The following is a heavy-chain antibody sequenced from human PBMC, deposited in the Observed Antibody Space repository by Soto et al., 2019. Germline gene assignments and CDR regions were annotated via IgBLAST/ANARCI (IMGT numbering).Heavy chain of an antibody. CDR3: ARAPLGIIVAPDF. CDR1: GGTFSSYA. J-gene: IGHJ4*02. CDR2: IIPIFGTA. Sequence: GASVKVSCKASGGTFSSYAISWVRQAPGQGLEWMGGIIPIFGTANYAQKFRGRVTITADESTSTAYMELSSLRSEDTAVYYCARAPLGIIVAPDFWGQGTLVTVSS. D-gene: IGHD3-22*01. V-gene: IGHV1-69*13.